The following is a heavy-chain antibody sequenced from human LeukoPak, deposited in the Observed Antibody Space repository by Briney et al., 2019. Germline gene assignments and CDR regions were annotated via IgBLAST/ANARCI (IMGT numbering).Heavy chain of an antibody. CDR1: GFKFSDYY. J-gene: IGHJ4*02. D-gene: IGHD3-16*02. V-gene: IGHV3-11*01. Sequence: GGSLRLSCAASGFKFSDYYMSWVRQAPGRGLEWVSSISGSGDTMRYADSVEGRFTISRDNAKNSVSLQINSLRAEDTAIYYCATSRYYLDYWGQGTLVTASS. CDR3: ATSRYYLDY. CDR2: ISGSGDTM.